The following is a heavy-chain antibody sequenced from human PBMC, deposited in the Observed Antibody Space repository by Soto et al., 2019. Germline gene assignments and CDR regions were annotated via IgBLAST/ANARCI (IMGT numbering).Heavy chain of an antibody. CDR2: TRNKANSYTT. Sequence: RGSLRLSFAASGFTFSDYYINWVRQAPGKGLEWVGRTRNKANSYTTDYAAFVKGRFTISRDDSKNLIYLQMNSLKTEDTAVYYCAREGSSSGPDYEYWGQGTLVTVSS. CDR3: AREGSSSGPDYEY. J-gene: IGHJ4*02. CDR1: GFTFSDYY. D-gene: IGHD3-22*01. V-gene: IGHV3-72*01.